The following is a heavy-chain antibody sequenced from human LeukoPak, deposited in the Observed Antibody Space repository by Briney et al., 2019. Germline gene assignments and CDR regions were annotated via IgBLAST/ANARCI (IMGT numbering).Heavy chain of an antibody. CDR3: AKDGDYGDYPSDGNYFDY. CDR1: GFTFSSYG. CDR2: ISYDGSNK. J-gene: IGHJ4*02. V-gene: IGHV3-30*18. Sequence: GRSLRLSCAASGFTFSSYGMHWVRQAPGKGLEWVAVISYDGSNKYYADSVKGRFTISRDNSKNTLYLQMNSLRAEDTAVYYCAKDGDYGDYPSDGNYFDYWGQGTLVTVSS. D-gene: IGHD4-17*01.